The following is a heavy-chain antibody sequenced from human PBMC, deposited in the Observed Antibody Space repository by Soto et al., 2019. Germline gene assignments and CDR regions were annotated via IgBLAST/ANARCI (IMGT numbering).Heavy chain of an antibody. V-gene: IGHV1-18*01. CDR1: GYTFTSYG. J-gene: IGHJ4*02. D-gene: IGHD4-17*01. CDR3: ARAAHYADYFDY. CDR2: FSAYNGNT. Sequence: ASVKVSCKASGYTFTSYGISWVRQAPGQGLEWMGWFSAYNGNTNYAQKLQGRVTMTTDTSPSTAYLELRSLRFDDTAVYYCARAAHYADYFDYWGQGTLVTVSS.